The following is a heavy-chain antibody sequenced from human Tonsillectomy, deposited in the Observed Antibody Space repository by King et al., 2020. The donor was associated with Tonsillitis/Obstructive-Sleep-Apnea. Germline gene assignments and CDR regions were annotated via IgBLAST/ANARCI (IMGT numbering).Heavy chain of an antibody. V-gene: IGHV3-74*01. D-gene: IGHD3-3*01. J-gene: IGHJ6*03. Sequence: VQLVESGGGLVQPGGSLRLSCAASGFTFSTYWMHWVRQAPGKGLVWVSHINNDGSNTNYADSVKGRFTNSRDNPRNTLYLLMNSLRAEDTALYYCARGATYYDFWSGFSPAYYMDVWGKGTTVTVSS. CDR1: GFTFSTYW. CDR3: ARGATYYDFWSGFSPAYYMDV. CDR2: INNDGSNT.